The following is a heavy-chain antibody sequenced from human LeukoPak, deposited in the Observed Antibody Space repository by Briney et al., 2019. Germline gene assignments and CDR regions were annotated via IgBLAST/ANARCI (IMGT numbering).Heavy chain of an antibody. V-gene: IGHV1-2*04. D-gene: IGHD3-22*01. J-gene: IGHJ4*02. CDR3: ARADDSSGLPRNDY. CDR1: GYIFTGYY. Sequence: HGAPVKVSCKASGYIFTGYYMHWVRQAPGQGLEWMGWIIPNSGATNYAQRFQGWVTMTRDTSISTAYMELSRLRSDDTAVYYCARADDSSGLPRNDYWGQGTLVTVSS. CDR2: IIPNSGAT.